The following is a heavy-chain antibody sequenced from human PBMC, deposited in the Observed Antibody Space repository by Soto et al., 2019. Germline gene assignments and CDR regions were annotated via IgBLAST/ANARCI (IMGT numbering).Heavy chain of an antibody. D-gene: IGHD2-2*02. CDR3: ARDKGPLGYCISSSCYSPIDY. CDR1: GFAVSSNY. CDR2: IYSGGST. V-gene: IGHV3-66*01. Sequence: EVQLVESGGGLVQPGGYLRLSCAASGFAVSSNYMSWVRQAPGKGLEWVSVIYSGGSTYYADSVKGRFTISRDNSKNTLYLQMNSLRAEDTGVYYCARDKGPLGYCISSSCYSPIDYWGQGTLVTVSS. J-gene: IGHJ4*02.